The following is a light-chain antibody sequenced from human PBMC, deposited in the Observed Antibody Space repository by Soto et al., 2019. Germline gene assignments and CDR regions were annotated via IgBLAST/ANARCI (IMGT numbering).Light chain of an antibody. CDR2: SNS. CDR3: AAWDDILNGYV. V-gene: IGLV1-44*01. CDR1: ISNIESNT. J-gene: IGLJ1*01. Sequence: QSVLTQPPSASGTPGQRVTISCSGSISNIESNTVTWYQQLPGTAPKLFIYSNSDRPSGVPDRFSSSTSGTSAPLVIRGLPSEDEADYYCAAWDDILNGYVFGGGTKVTVL.